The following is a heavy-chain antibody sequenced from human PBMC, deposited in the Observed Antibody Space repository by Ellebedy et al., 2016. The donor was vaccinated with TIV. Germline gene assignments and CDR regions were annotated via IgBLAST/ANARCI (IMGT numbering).Heavy chain of an antibody. D-gene: IGHD1-26*01. CDR2: ISGSGGST. Sequence: GESLKISXAASGFTFSSYAMSWVRQAPGKGLEWVSAISGSGGSTYYADSVKGRFTISRDNSKNTLYLQMNSLRAEDTAVYYCAKEGRYSGSPWAFDYWGQGTLVTVSS. V-gene: IGHV3-23*01. CDR3: AKEGRYSGSPWAFDY. CDR1: GFTFSSYA. J-gene: IGHJ4*02.